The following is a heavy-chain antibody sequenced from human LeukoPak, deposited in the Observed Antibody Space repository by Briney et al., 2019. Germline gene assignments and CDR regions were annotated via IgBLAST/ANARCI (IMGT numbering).Heavy chain of an antibody. J-gene: IGHJ4*02. V-gene: IGHV3-23*01. CDR1: GFTFSNYA. D-gene: IGHD3-9*01. CDR3: AKSGTSYDILTGSDY. CDR2: ISGSGGST. Sequence: PGGSLRLSCAASGFTFSNYAMTWVRQAPGKGLEWVSAISGSGGSTYYADSVKGRFTISRDNSKNTLYLQMNSLRAEDTAVYYCAKSGTSYDILTGSDYWGQGTLVTVSS.